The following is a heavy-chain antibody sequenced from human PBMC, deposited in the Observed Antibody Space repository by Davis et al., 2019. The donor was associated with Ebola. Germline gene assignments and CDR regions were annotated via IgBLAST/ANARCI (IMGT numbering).Heavy chain of an antibody. CDR3: ARVWSGLYFDY. Sequence: GSLRLSCAVSGGSISSSNWWSWVRQPPGKGLEWIGEIYHSGSTNYNPSLKSRVTISVDKSKNQFSLKLSSVTAADTAVYYCARVWSGLYFDYWGQGTLVTVSS. V-gene: IGHV4-4*02. J-gene: IGHJ4*02. CDR1: GGSISSSNW. D-gene: IGHD3-3*01. CDR2: IYHSGST.